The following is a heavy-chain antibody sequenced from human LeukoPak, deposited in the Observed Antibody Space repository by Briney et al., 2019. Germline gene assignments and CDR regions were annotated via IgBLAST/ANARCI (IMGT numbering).Heavy chain of an antibody. J-gene: IGHJ4*02. D-gene: IGHD3-10*01. CDR1: GFTFTNDY. CDR2: INRDGDEK. V-gene: IGHV3-7*01. CDR3: ARTFGAD. Sequence: GGSLRLSCVVSGFTFTNDYMSWVRQAPGKGLEWVAFINRDGDEKHYVDSVRGRFTISRDNAKNSLYLQMNSLRAEDTAVYYCARTFGADWGQGTLVTVSS.